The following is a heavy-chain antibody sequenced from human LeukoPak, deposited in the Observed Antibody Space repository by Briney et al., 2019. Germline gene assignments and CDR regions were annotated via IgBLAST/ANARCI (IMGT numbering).Heavy chain of an antibody. D-gene: IGHD2-2*01. J-gene: IGHJ4*02. V-gene: IGHV3-23*01. Sequence: PGGSLRLSCAASGFTFNAYAMNWLRQAPGKGLEWVSGISGSGDSTYNADSVKGRFTISRDNCNSTPYLQMDSLRADTTAVYYCVKERDRSTVVADDFDFSGQGTLVTVSS. CDR3: VKERDRSTVVADDFDF. CDR2: ISGSGDST. CDR1: GFTFNAYA.